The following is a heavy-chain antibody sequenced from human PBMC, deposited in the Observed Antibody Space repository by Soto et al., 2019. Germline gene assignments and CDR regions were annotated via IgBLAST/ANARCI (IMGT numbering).Heavy chain of an antibody. CDR3: ARDQGYRYLSRYFPFDY. Sequence: GESLKISCAASGFTFSSYSMNWVRQAPGKGLEWVSYISSSSSTIYYAEFVKGRFTISRDNAKNSLYLQMNSLRAEDTAVYYCARDQGYRYLSRYFPFDYWGQGTLVTGSS. CDR1: GFTFSSYS. V-gene: IGHV3-48*01. J-gene: IGHJ4*02. D-gene: IGHD3-16*02. CDR2: ISSSSSTI.